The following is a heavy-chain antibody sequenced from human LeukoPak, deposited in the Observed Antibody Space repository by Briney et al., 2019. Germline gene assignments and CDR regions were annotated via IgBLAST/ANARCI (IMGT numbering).Heavy chain of an antibody. CDR3: AREPLVATMPLYGMDV. CDR1: GFTFSSYA. CDR2: ISYGGSNK. J-gene: IGHJ6*02. D-gene: IGHD5-12*01. V-gene: IGHV3-30-3*01. Sequence: AGGSLRLSCAASGFTFSSYAMHWVRQAPGKGLEWVAVISYGGSNKYYADSVKGRFTISRDNSKNTLYLQMNSLRAEDTAVYYCAREPLVATMPLYGMDVWGQGTTVTVSS.